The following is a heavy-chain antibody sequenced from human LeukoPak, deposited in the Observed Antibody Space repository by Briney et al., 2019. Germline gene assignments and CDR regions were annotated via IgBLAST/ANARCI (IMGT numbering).Heavy chain of an antibody. CDR2: FDPEDGET. D-gene: IGHD2-15*01. CDR1: GYTLTELS. CDR3: ARDWWFDYSYYFDY. J-gene: IGHJ4*02. V-gene: IGHV1-24*01. Sequence: ASVKLSCKVSGYTLTELSMHWVRQAPGKGLEWMGGFDPEDGETIYAQKFQGRVTMTEDTSTDTAYMELSSLRSEDTAVYYCARDWWFDYSYYFDYWGQGTLVTVSS.